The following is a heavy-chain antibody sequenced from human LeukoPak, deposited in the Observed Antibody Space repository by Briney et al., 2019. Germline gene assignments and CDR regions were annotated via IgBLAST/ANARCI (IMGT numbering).Heavy chain of an antibody. D-gene: IGHD1-1*01. V-gene: IGHV3-48*01. Sequence: GGSLRLSCAASGFPFSSYSMNWVRQAPGKGLEWVSYISVSGSNIYYLDSVKGRFTVSRDNAMNSLFLQMDRPRAEDTAVYYCVRVKGTYFDFWGRGTLVTVSS. CDR3: VRVKGTYFDF. CDR1: GFPFSSYS. J-gene: IGHJ4*02. CDR2: ISVSGSNI.